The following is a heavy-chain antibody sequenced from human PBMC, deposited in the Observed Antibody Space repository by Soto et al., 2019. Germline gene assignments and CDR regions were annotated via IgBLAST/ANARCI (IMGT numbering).Heavy chain of an antibody. D-gene: IGHD3-16*01. J-gene: IGHJ6*02. CDR1: GGTFSSYA. CDR3: AGPTLAGAEQTTVYGMDV. Sequence: ASVKVSCKASGGTFSSYAISWVRQAPGQGLEWMGGIIPIFGTANYAQKFQGRVTITADESTSTAYMELSSLRSEDTAVYYCAGPTLAGAEQTTVYGMDVWGQGTTVTVS. V-gene: IGHV1-69*13. CDR2: IIPIFGTA.